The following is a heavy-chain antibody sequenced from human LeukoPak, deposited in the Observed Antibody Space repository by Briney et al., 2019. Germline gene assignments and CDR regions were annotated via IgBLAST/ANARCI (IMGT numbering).Heavy chain of an antibody. D-gene: IGHD5-12*01. CDR2: ISSSSSYI. Sequence: GGSLRLSCAASGFTFSSYSMNWVRQAPGKGLEWVSSISSSSSYIYYADSVKGRFTISRDNAKNSLYLQMNSLRAEDTAVYYCARGLWLRARETLEYWGQGTPVTASS. J-gene: IGHJ4*01. CDR1: GFTFSSYS. CDR3: ARGLWLRARETLEY. V-gene: IGHV3-21*01.